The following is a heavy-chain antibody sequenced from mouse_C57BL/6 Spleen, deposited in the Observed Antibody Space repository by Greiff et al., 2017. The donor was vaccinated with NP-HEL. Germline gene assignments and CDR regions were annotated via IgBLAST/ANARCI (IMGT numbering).Heavy chain of an antibody. CDR3: ARSYDGYYGNFDY. CDR1: GYTFTDYY. Sequence: VQLQQSGPELVKPGASVKISCKASGYTFTDYYMNWVKQSHGKSLEWIGDINPNNGGTSYNQKFKGKATLTVDKSSSTAYMELRSLTSEDSAVYYCARSYDGYYGNFDYWGQGTTLTVSS. CDR2: INPNNGGT. V-gene: IGHV1-26*01. J-gene: IGHJ2*01. D-gene: IGHD2-3*01.